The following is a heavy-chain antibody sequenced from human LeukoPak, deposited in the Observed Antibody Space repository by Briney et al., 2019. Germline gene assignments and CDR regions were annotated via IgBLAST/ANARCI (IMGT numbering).Heavy chain of an antibody. Sequence: GGSLRLSCAASGFTFSSYGMHWVRQAPGKGLEWVSAISGSGGSTYYADSVKGRFTISRDNSKNTLYPQMNSLRAEDTAVYYCAKGVGATRYYYYYMDVWGKGTTVAVSS. D-gene: IGHD1-26*01. V-gene: IGHV3-23*01. CDR3: AKGVGATRYYYYYMDV. CDR1: GFTFSSYG. CDR2: ISGSGGST. J-gene: IGHJ6*03.